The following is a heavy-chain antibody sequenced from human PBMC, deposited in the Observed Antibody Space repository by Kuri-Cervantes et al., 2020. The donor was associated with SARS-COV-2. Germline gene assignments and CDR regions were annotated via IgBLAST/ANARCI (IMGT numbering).Heavy chain of an antibody. CDR1: GFTFNLYG. J-gene: IGHJ5*02. Sequence: GGSLRLSCAASGFTFNLYGMHWVRQAPGKGLEWMSFISYDGSYTYYADSVKGRFTISRDNSKNTLYLQMKSLRGEDTAVYYCTRGDTKNYDYWSGYYAAEWFDPWGQGTLVTVSS. CDR3: TRGDTKNYDYWSGYYAAEWFDP. V-gene: IGHV3-30*03. CDR2: ISYDGSYT. D-gene: IGHD3-3*01.